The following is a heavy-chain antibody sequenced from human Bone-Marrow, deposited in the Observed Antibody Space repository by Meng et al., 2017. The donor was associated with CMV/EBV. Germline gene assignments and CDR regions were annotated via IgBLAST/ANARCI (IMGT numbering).Heavy chain of an antibody. Sequence: ASVKVSCKASGDTFTSYYMHWVRQAPGQGLEWMGIINPSGGSTSYAQKFQGRVTMTRDTSTSTVYMELSRLRSDDTAVYYCARGYSGYDLHPDYRYYYYYGMDVWGQGTTVTVSS. CDR3: ARGYSGYDLHPDYRYYYYYGMDV. CDR2: INPSGGST. V-gene: IGHV1-46*01. CDR1: GDTFTSYY. J-gene: IGHJ6*02. D-gene: IGHD5-12*01.